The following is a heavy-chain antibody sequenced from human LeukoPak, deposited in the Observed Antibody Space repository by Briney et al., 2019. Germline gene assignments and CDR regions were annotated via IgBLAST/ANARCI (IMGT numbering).Heavy chain of an antibody. CDR2: ISSSGSTI. D-gene: IGHD3-10*01. CDR3: ARFKRITPHAFDI. J-gene: IGHJ3*02. Sequence: GGSLRLSCAASGFTFSSYAMSWVRQAPGKGLEWVSAISSSGSTIYYADSVKGRFTISRDNAKNSLYLQMNSLRAEDTAVYYCARFKRITPHAFDIWGQGTMVTVSS. CDR1: GFTFSSYA. V-gene: IGHV3-48*01.